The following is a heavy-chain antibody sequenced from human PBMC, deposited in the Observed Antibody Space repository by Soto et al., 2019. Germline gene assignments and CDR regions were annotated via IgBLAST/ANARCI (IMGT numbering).Heavy chain of an antibody. V-gene: IGHV3-15*01. CDR2: IKSRTNGETT. D-gene: IGHD1-26*01. CDR3: TAKRGSYLVF. CDR1: GFTFNNAW. Sequence: LRLSCAASGFTFNNAWMSWVRQAPGKRLEWVGRIKSRTNGETTDYAAPVKGRFTISRDDSKNTLYLQMNSLEIEDTAVYYCTAKRGSYLVFWGQGTLVTVSS. J-gene: IGHJ4*02.